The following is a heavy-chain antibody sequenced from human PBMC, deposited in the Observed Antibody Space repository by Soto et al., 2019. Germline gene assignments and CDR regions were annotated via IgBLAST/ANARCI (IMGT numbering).Heavy chain of an antibody. J-gene: IGHJ4*01. V-gene: IGHV6-1*01. CDR1: GDSVSSNSAG. Sequence: PSPTLSLTCAITGDSVSSNSAGWSWVRQSPSRGLEWLGRTDYRSKWDYEYAVSVRGRITINPDTSKNQYSLQLNSVTPEDTAVYFCARGEQYSGRIFDYWGQGTLVTVSS. CDR3: ARGEQYSGRIFDY. CDR2: TDYRSKWDY. D-gene: IGHD1-26*01.